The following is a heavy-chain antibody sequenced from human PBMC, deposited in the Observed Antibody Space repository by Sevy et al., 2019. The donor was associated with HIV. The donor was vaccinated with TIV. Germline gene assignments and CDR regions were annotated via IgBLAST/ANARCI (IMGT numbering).Heavy chain of an antibody. CDR1: GFTFSSYS. CDR3: ARDGLGMEDYYYAMDV. D-gene: IGHD7-27*01. V-gene: IGHV3-21*01. CDR2: ISSSSSYI. J-gene: IGHJ6*02. Sequence: GGSLRLSCAASGFTFSSYSMNWVRQAPGKGLEWVSSISSSSSYIYYADSVKGRFTISRDNAKNSLYLQMNSLRAEDTAVYYCARDGLGMEDYYYAMDVWGQGTTVTVSS.